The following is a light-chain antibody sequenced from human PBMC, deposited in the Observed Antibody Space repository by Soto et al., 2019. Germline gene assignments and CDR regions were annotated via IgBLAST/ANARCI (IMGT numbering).Light chain of an antibody. V-gene: IGKV1-5*03. Sequence: GDRVTITCLASQSISSWLXXYXXKXGXXXKXXXYKASTLKSGVPSRFSGSGSGTEFTLTISSLQPDDFATYYCQHYNSYSEAFGQGTKVDI. CDR1: QSISSW. J-gene: IGKJ1*01. CDR3: QHYNSYSEA. CDR2: KAS.